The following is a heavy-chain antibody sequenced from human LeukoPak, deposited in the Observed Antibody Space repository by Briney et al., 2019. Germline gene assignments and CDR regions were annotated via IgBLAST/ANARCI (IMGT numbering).Heavy chain of an antibody. CDR1: GGSFSGYY. CDR3: ARGKWLRSSFDY. J-gene: IGHJ4*02. CDR2: INHSGST. Sequence: SETLSLTCAVYGGSFSGYYWSWIRQPPGKGLEWIGEINHSGSTNYNPSLKSRVTISVDTSKNQFSLKLSSVTATDTAVYYCARGKWLRSSFDYWGQGTLVTVSS. D-gene: IGHD5-12*01. V-gene: IGHV4-34*01.